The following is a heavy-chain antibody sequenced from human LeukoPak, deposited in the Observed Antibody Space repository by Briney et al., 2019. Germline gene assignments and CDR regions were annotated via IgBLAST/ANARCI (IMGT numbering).Heavy chain of an antibody. J-gene: IGHJ4*02. Sequence: SETLSLTCAVSGGSISSSNWWSWVRQPPGKGLEWIGEIYHSGSTNYNPSLKSRVTISVDKSKNQFSLKLSSVTAADTAMYYCARDNQYNSASSDYGGTNFDSWGQGTLVTVSS. V-gene: IGHV4-4*02. CDR3: ARDNQYNSASSDYGGTNFDS. D-gene: IGHD4-17*01. CDR2: IYHSGST. CDR1: GGSISSSNW.